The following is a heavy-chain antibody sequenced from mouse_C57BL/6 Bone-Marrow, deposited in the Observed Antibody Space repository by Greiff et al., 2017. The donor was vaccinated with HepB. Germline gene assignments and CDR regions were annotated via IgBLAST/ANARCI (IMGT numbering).Heavy chain of an antibody. CDR3: AKEGDNGSSYYFDY. D-gene: IGHD1-1*01. Sequence: VQRVESGPGLVQPSQSLSITCTVSGFSLTSYGVHWVRQSPGKGLEWLGVIWRGGSTDYNAAFMSRLSITKDNSKSQVFFKMNSLQADDTAIYYCAKEGDNGSSYYFDYWGQGTTLTVSS. CDR2: IWRGGST. CDR1: GFSLTSYG. V-gene: IGHV2-5*01. J-gene: IGHJ2*01.